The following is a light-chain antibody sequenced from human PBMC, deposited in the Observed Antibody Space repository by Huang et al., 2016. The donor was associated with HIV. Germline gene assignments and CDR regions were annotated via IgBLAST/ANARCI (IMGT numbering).Light chain of an antibody. CDR3: QQYNNWPPYT. Sequence: DRVMTQSPATLSVSPGERATLSCRASRSVSTNLAWYQQKPGQAPRLLIYGASTRATGIPARFSGSGSGTEFTLTISSLQSEDSAVYYCQQYNNWPPYTFGQGTKLEIK. J-gene: IGKJ2*01. CDR1: RSVSTN. V-gene: IGKV3-15*01. CDR2: GAS.